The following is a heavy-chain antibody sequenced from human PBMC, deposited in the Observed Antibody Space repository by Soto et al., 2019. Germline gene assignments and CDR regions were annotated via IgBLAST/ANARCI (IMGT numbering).Heavy chain of an antibody. J-gene: IGHJ4*02. V-gene: IGHV1-69*02. CDR1: GGTFSSYT. Sequence: QVQLVQSGAEVKKPGSSVKVSCKASGGTFSSYTISWVRQAPGQGLEWMGRIIPILGIANYAQKFQGRVTITADKSTSTAYMELSSLRSEDTAVYYCASNSMVRGVIIFYWGQGTLFTVSS. CDR3: ASNSMVRGVIIFY. D-gene: IGHD3-10*01. CDR2: IIPILGIA.